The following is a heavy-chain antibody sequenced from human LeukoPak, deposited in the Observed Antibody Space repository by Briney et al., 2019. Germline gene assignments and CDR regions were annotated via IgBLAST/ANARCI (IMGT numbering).Heavy chain of an antibody. V-gene: IGHV3-64D*06. J-gene: IGHJ4*02. Sequence: GGSLRLSCSASGFTFSSYAMHWVRQAPGKGLEYVSAISSDGGSTYYADSVEGRFTISRDNSKNTLYLQMSSLRAEHTAVYYCVKHAYFHWLLYGDYWGQGTLVTVSS. CDR3: VKHAYFHWLLYGDY. CDR1: GFTFSSYA. D-gene: IGHD3-9*01. CDR2: ISSDGGST.